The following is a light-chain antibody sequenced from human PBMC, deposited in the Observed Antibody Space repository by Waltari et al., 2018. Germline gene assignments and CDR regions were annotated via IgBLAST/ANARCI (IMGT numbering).Light chain of an antibody. CDR3: HSRDASGVGGI. Sequence: TQDPAVSVALGQTVRITCQGDSLRSYYASWYQQGPGQAPKLVLYDNNNRPSWVPDRFSGSRLDNTAALTVTGAQAEDEGHYYCHSRDASGVGGIFGGGTKLTVL. V-gene: IGLV3-19*01. CDR2: DNN. CDR1: SLRSYY. J-gene: IGLJ2*01.